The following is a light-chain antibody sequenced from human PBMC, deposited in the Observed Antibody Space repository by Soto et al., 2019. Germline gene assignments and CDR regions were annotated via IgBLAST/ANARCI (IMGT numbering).Light chain of an antibody. J-gene: IGLJ2*01. Sequence: QSVLTQPRSVSGSPGQSVTISCTGTSSDVGGYNYVSWYQQHPDKAPKLMIYDVNKRPSGVPDRFSGSKSGNTASLTISGLQAEDGADNNCCSYAGNYTLVFGGGTKLTVL. V-gene: IGLV2-11*01. CDR3: CSYAGNYTLV. CDR1: SSDVGGYNY. CDR2: DVN.